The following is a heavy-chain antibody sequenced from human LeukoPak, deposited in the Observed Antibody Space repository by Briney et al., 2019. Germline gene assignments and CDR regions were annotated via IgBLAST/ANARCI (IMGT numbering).Heavy chain of an antibody. J-gene: IGHJ4*02. Sequence: AGGSLRLSCAASGFSFSSYAMSWARLAPGRGLEWVSSIAAGGITTYYADSVKGRFTISRDNSKNTLLLQMNSLRAEDTALYYCAKYKLGGALDYWGQGTLVTVSS. D-gene: IGHD3-16*01. CDR3: AKYKLGGALDY. CDR2: IAAGGITT. V-gene: IGHV3-23*01. CDR1: GFSFSSYA.